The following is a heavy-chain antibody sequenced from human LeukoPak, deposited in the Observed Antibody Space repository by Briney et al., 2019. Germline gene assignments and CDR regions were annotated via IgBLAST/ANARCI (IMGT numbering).Heavy chain of an antibody. CDR3: AKDTVDV. J-gene: IGHJ6*02. D-gene: IGHD4-17*01. Sequence: PGESLRLSCGASGFTFNNYWMHWVRQAPGKGLVWVSRINSDGTGTSYADSVQGRFTISRDNSKKVVYLQMNSLSVEDTAVYYCAKDTVDVWGQGTTVTVSS. V-gene: IGHV3-74*01. CDR1: GFTFNNYW. CDR2: INSDGTGT.